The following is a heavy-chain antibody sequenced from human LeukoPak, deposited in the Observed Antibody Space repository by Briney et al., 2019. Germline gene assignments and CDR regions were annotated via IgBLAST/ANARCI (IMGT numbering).Heavy chain of an antibody. Sequence: GASVKVSCKASGYTFTSYTMHWVRQAPGQRLEWMGWINTGNGNTKYSQEFQGRVTITRDTSASTAYMELSSLRSEDMAVYYCARGAKFISYGSGTYYTSLPFDPWGQGTLVTVSS. V-gene: IGHV1-3*03. J-gene: IGHJ5*02. CDR1: GYTFTSYT. CDR3: ARGAKFISYGSGTYYTSLPFDP. CDR2: INTGNGNT. D-gene: IGHD3-10*01.